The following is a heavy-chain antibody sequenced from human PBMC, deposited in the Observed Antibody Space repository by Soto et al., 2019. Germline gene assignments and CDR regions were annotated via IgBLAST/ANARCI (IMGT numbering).Heavy chain of an antibody. CDR3: ARGPDHGDHGGWFDP. Sequence: QVQLVQSGAEVKRPGSSVKVSCRGTFSSHTINWVRQAPGQGLEWVGGITPLFGTTNYAQKFQGRLTITADASTSTAYMELNSLRSEDTAVYYCARGPDHGDHGGWFDPWGQGTLVTVSS. D-gene: IGHD4-17*01. CDR2: ITPLFGTT. V-gene: IGHV1-69*01. J-gene: IGHJ5*02. CDR1: TFSSHT.